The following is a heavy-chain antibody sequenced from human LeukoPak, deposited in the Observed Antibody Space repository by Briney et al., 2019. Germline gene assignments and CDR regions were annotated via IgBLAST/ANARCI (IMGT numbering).Heavy chain of an antibody. Sequence: PGGSLRLSCAASGFTFSSYAMTWVRQAPGKGLEWVASIGGSGASTCFADPLKGRFTVSRDDSKNTFYLQLNSLRDEDTAIYYCVRSNIVVVAAAGDIWGQGTLVTVSS. CDR1: GFTFSSYA. V-gene: IGHV3-23*01. CDR2: IGGSGAST. J-gene: IGHJ3*02. CDR3: VRSNIVVVAAAGDI. D-gene: IGHD2-15*01.